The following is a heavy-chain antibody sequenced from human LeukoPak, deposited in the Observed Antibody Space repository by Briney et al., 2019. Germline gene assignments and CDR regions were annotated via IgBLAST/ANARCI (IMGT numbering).Heavy chain of an antibody. V-gene: IGHV5-51*01. CDR2: IYPGDSTA. J-gene: IGHJ3*02. Sequence: GESLKISCKGSGYSFTTYWIGWVRQMPGKGLEWMGIIYPGDSTARYSPSFQGQVTISADKSITTAYLQWTSLKASDTAMYYCASPSGSGGNAFDIWGQGTMVTVSS. D-gene: IGHD3-10*01. CDR3: ASPSGSGGNAFDI. CDR1: GYSFTTYW.